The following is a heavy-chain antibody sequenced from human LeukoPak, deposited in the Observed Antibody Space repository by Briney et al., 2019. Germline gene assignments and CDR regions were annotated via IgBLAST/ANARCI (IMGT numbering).Heavy chain of an antibody. J-gene: IGHJ4*02. Sequence: TSETLSLTCTVSGGSISSGDYYWSWIRQPPGKGLEWIGYIYHSGTTYYNPSLKSRVTISIDRSKNRFSLNLTSVTAADTAVYYCARGDQAFDYWGQGTLVTVSS. CDR3: ARGDQAFDY. CDR1: GGSISSGDYY. D-gene: IGHD2-2*01. V-gene: IGHV4-30-4*01. CDR2: IYHSGTT.